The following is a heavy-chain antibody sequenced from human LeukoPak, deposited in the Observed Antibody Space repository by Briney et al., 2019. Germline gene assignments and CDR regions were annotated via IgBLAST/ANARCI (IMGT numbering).Heavy chain of an antibody. D-gene: IGHD2-2*01. CDR2: IYHSGST. J-gene: IGHJ4*02. V-gene: IGHV4-38-2*01. CDR1: GYSISSGYY. CDR3: ARVGVPATLGGY. Sequence: TSETLSLTCAVSGYSISSGYYWGWIRQPPGKGLEWIGSIYHSGSTYYNPSLKSRVTISVDTSKNQFSLKLSSLTAADTAVYYCARVGVPATLGGYWAQGTLVTVSS.